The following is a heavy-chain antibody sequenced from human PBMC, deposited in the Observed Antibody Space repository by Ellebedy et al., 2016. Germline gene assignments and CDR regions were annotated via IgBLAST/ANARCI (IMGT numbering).Heavy chain of an antibody. D-gene: IGHD2-21*01. CDR2: LSGSGPKT. CDR1: GFTFKTYA. V-gene: IGHV3-23*01. J-gene: IGHJ2*01. Sequence: GGSLRLSXAASGFTFKTYAMSWVRQAPGEGLEWVSTLSGSGPKTYYADSVQGRFTISRDNSKSTLYLQMNSLRAEDTAVYYCAKHETDGDYYVDLWGRGTLVTVSS. CDR3: AKHETDGDYYVDL.